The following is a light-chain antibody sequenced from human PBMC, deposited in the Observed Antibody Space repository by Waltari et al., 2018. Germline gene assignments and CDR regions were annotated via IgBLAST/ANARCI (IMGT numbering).Light chain of an antibody. J-gene: IGLJ2*01. V-gene: IGLV2-14*03. Sequence: QSALTHPASVSGSPAQSITISCTGTSNDVGCCNYVSWYQQHPGKAPKLMIYDVSNRPSGVSNRFSGSKSGNTASLTISGLQAEDEGNYYCSSYTSSTLVVFGGGTNLTVL. CDR3: SSYTSSTLVV. CDR1: SNDVGCCNY. CDR2: DVS.